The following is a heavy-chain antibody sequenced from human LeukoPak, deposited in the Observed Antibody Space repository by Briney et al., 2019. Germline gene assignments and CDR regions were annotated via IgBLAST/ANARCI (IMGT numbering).Heavy chain of an antibody. Sequence: PSETLSLTCTVSGGSISSYYWSWIRQPPGKGLECIGYIYYSGSTNYNPSLKSRVTISVDTSKNQFSLKLSSVTAADTAVYYCTRDDFWSGYLDYWGQGTLVTVSS. V-gene: IGHV4-59*12. CDR3: TRDDFWSGYLDY. CDR2: IYYSGST. CDR1: GGSISSYY. D-gene: IGHD3-3*01. J-gene: IGHJ4*02.